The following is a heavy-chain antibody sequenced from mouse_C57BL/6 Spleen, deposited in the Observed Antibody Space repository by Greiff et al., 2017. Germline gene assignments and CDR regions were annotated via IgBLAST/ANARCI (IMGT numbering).Heavy chain of an antibody. V-gene: IGHV1-39*01. CDR3: ARWETTVVAHYYAMDY. Sequence: EVQLKESGPELVKPGASVKISCKASGYSFTDYNMNWVKQSNGKSLEWIGVINPNYGTTSYNQKFKGKATLTVDQSSSTAYMQLNSLTSEDSAVYYCARWETTVVAHYYAMDYWGQGTSVTVSS. CDR2: INPNYGTT. J-gene: IGHJ4*01. D-gene: IGHD1-1*01. CDR1: GYSFTDYN.